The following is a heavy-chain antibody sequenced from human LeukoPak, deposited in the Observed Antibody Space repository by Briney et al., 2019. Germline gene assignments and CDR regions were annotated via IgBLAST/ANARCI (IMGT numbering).Heavy chain of an antibody. CDR3: ARSSITMVRGVIKSTTSWYHYYNMDV. CDR2: IKQDGREK. CDR1: GFTFSSYS. Sequence: GGSLRLSCAASGFTFSSYSMSWVRQAPGKRLEWVANIKQDGREKNYVGSVKGRFTIARDNAKNSLYLQMNSLRAEDTAVYYCARSSITMVRGVIKSTTSWYHYYNMDVWGKGTTVTISS. V-gene: IGHV3-7*01. J-gene: IGHJ6*03. D-gene: IGHD3-10*01.